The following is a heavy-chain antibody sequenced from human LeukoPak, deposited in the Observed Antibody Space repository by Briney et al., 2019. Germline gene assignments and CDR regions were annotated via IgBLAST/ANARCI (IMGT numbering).Heavy chain of an antibody. Sequence: PGGSPRLSCAASGFTFSDYDMHWVRQATGKGLEWVSAIGTAGDTYYTGSVKGRFTISRENAKNSLYLQMNSLRAGDTAVYYCARVAKERVGGVYYFGYWGQGTLVTVSS. CDR2: IGTAGDT. D-gene: IGHD1-1*01. CDR1: GFTFSDYD. V-gene: IGHV3-13*01. J-gene: IGHJ4*02. CDR3: ARVAKERVGGVYYFGY.